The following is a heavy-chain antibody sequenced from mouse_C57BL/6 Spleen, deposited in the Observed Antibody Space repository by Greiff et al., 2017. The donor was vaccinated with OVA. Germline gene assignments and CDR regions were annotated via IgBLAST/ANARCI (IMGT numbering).Heavy chain of an antibody. D-gene: IGHD2-4*01. CDR1: GYTFTDYN. J-gene: IGHJ2*01. V-gene: IGHV1-18*01. CDR2: INPNNGGT. CDR3: ARQGIYYDYDGFDY. Sequence: DVKLQESGPELVKPGASVKIPCKASGYTFTDYNMDWVKQSHGKSLEWIGDINPNNGGTIYNQKFKGKATLTVDKSSSTAYMELRSLTSEDTAVYYCARQGIYYDYDGFDYWGQGTTLTVSS.